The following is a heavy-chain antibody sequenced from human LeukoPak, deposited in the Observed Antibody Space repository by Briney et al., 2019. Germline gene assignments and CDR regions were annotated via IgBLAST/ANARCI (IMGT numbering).Heavy chain of an antibody. D-gene: IGHD6-6*01. CDR2: MNPNSGNT. V-gene: IGHV1-8*03. CDR1: GGTFTSYD. CDR3: AVYSSSSIDY. J-gene: IGHJ4*02. Sequence: GASVKVSCKTSGGTFTSYDINWVRQATGQGLEWMGWMNPNSGNTGYAQKFQGRVTITRNTSISTAYMELSSLRSEDTAVYYCAVYSSSSIDYWGQGTLVTVSS.